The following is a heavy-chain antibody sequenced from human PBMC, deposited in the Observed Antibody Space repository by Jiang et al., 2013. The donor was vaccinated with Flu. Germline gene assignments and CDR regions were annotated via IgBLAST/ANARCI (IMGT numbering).Heavy chain of an antibody. D-gene: IGHD1-26*01. Sequence: KPTQTLTLTCTFSGFSLSTSGMCVSWIRQPPGKALEWLARIDWDDDKYYSTSLKTRLTISKDTSKNQVVLTMTNMDPVDTATYYCARIHRWELHPTHDAFDIWGQGTMVTVSS. V-gene: IGHV2-70*11. CDR1: GFSLSTSGMC. CDR3: ARIHRWELHPTHDAFDI. CDR2: IDWDDDK. J-gene: IGHJ3*02.